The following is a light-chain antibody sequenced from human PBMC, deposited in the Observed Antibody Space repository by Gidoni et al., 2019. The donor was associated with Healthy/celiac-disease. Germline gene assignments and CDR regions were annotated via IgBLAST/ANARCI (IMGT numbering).Light chain of an antibody. CDR1: QSVSSCY. V-gene: IGKV3-20*01. CDR3: QQYGSSPR. Sequence: EIVLTQSPGTLSLSPGERATLSCRPRQSVSSCYLAWYQQKPGQAPRLLIYGASSRATGIPDRFSGSGSGTDFTLTISRLEPEDFAVYYCQQYGSSPRFGPGTKVDIK. CDR2: GAS. J-gene: IGKJ3*01.